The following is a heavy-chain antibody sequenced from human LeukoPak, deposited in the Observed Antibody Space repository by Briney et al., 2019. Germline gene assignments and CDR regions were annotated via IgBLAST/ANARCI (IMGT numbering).Heavy chain of an antibody. CDR2: MDYSGNT. Sequence: SETLSLTCTVSGGSISSSRYYWGWIRQPPGKGLEWIGSMDYSGNTYYNPSLKSRVTISVDMSKNQFSLKLSSVTAADSAVYYCARHAGGYSYGYTHFDYWGQGTLVTVSS. CDR3: ARHAGGYSYGYTHFDY. D-gene: IGHD5-18*01. V-gene: IGHV4-39*01. J-gene: IGHJ4*02. CDR1: GGSISSSRYY.